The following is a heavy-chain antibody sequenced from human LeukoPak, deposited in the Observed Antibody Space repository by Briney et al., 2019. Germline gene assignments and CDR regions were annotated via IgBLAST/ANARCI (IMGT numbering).Heavy chain of an antibody. J-gene: IGHJ6*02. CDR3: ARGGGLDV. V-gene: IGHV3-7*03. CDR2: INHNGNVN. D-gene: IGHD3-16*01. CDR1: GFTFSTYW. Sequence: GGSLRLSCSASGFTFSTYWMSWVRQAPGKGLEWVASINHNGNVNYYVDSVKGRFTISRDNAKNSLYLQMSNLRAEDTAVYFCARGGGLDVWGQGATVTVSS.